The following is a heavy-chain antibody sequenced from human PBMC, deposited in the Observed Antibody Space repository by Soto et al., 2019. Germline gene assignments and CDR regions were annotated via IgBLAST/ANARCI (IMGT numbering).Heavy chain of an antibody. J-gene: IGHJ5*02. CDR2: IYYSGST. V-gene: IGHV4-59*01. CDR3: ARGVVKDAMFEP. CDR1: VGSISSYY. Sequence: SETLSLTCTFSVGSISSYYWSWIRQPPGKGLEWIGYIYYSGSTNYNPSLKSRVTISVDTSKNQFSLELSSVTAADTAVYYCARGVVKDAMFEPWGQGTLVIVSS. D-gene: IGHD2-2*01.